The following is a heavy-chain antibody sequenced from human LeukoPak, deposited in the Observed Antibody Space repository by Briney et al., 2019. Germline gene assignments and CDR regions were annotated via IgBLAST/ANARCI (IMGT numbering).Heavy chain of an antibody. CDR2: ISYDGSNK. D-gene: IGHD2-21*01. J-gene: IGHJ4*02. CDR3: ARSTVATCCGGEDY. CDR1: GFTFSTYA. Sequence: GGSLRLSCAASGFTFSTYAMNWVRQAPGKGLEWVAIISYDGSNKYYADSVKGRFTISRDNSKNTLYLQMNSLKPEDTAVYYCARSTVATCCGGEDYWGQGTLVTVSS. V-gene: IGHV3-30-3*01.